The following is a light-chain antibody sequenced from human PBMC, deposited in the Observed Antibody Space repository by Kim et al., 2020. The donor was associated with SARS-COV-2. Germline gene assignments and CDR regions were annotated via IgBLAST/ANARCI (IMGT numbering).Light chain of an antibody. CDR1: QSVSTY. J-gene: IGKJ4*01. CDR2: GAS. Sequence: SSPGERPTRSCRASQSVSTYLAWYQQKPGEAPRLLIYGASSRATGIPDRFSGSGSGTDFTLTINRLEPEDFAVYYCQHYGGSPLTFGGGTKVDIK. V-gene: IGKV3-20*01. CDR3: QHYGGSPLT.